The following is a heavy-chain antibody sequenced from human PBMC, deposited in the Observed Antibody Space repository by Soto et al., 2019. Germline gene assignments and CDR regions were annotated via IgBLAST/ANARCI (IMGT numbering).Heavy chain of an antibody. Sequence: QVQLVQSGAEGKKPGASVKVSCKASGYTFTNYAIDWVRQAPGQRLEWMGWINAGNGNTKYSQKFLGRVTITRDTSASTAYMELSSLRSEDTAVYYCARDMGFGLSDYWGQGILVTVSS. V-gene: IGHV1-3*01. CDR2: INAGNGNT. D-gene: IGHD3-10*01. CDR1: GYTFTNYA. CDR3: ARDMGFGLSDY. J-gene: IGHJ4*02.